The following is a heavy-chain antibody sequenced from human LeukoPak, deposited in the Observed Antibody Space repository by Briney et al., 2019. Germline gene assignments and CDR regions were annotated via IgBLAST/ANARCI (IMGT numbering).Heavy chain of an antibody. Sequence: SETLSLTCSVSGGSISTSPYYWGWIRQPPGKGLEWIGYIYYSGSTNYNPSLKSRVTISVDTSKNQFSLKLSSVTAADTAVYYCARVGYSSSWGQGTLVTVSS. D-gene: IGHD6-13*01. CDR2: IYYSGST. CDR3: ARVGYSSS. CDR1: GGSISTSPYY. J-gene: IGHJ4*02. V-gene: IGHV4-61*05.